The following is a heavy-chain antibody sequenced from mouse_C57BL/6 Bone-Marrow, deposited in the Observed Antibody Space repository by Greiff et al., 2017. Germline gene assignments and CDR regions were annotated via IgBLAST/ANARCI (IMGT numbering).Heavy chain of an antibody. D-gene: IGHD2-5*01. V-gene: IGHV14-4*01. CDR3: TTDYSNWEDY. Sequence: VQLQQSGAELVRPGASVKLSCTASGFNIKDDYMHWVKQRPEQGLEWIGWIDPENGDTEYASKFQGKATITADTSSNTAYLQLSSLTSEDTAVYYCTTDYSNWEDYWGQGTSVTVSS. CDR1: GFNIKDDY. CDR2: IDPENGDT. J-gene: IGHJ4*01.